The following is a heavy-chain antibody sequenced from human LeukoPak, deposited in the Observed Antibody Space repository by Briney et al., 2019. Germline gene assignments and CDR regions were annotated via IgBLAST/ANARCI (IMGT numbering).Heavy chain of an antibody. D-gene: IGHD2/OR15-2a*01. CDR2: MFSGGST. J-gene: IGHJ4*02. CDR1: GXTVSSSY. V-gene: IGHV3-53*01. CDR3: ARGETSTYDY. Sequence: PGESLTLSCAASGXTVSSSYMRWVRQAPGRGLEWVSVMFSGGSTYYADSVKARFTISRDNSKNTLYLQMNSLRAEDTAVYYCARGETSTYDYWGQGTLVTVSS.